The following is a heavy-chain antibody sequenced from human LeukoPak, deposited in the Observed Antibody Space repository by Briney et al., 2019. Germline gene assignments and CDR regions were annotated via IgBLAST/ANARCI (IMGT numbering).Heavy chain of an antibody. CDR3: ASSNGYSSGWYLPITDY. CDR2: IIPIFGTA. Sequence: SVRVSCKASGYTFTSYDINWVRQAPGQGLEWMGGIIPIFGTANYAQKFQGRVTITADKSTSTAYMELSSLRSEDTAVYYCASSNGYSSGWYLPITDYWGQGTLVTVSS. V-gene: IGHV1-69*06. J-gene: IGHJ4*02. D-gene: IGHD6-19*01. CDR1: GYTFTSYD.